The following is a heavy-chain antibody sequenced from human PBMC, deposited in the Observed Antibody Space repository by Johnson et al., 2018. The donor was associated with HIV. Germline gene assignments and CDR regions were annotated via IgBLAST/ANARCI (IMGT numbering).Heavy chain of an antibody. D-gene: IGHD3-3*01. Sequence: VQLVESGGGLVKPGGSLRLSCAASGFTFSNAWMSWVRQAPGKGLEWVGRIKSKTDGGTTDYAAPVKGRFTISRDDSKNTLYLQMNSLKTEDTAVYYCTTETYHPIFGGVENAFDVWGQGTMVTVS. V-gene: IGHV3-15*01. J-gene: IGHJ3*01. CDR3: TTETYHPIFGGVENAFDV. CDR1: GFTFSNAW. CDR2: IKSKTDGGTT.